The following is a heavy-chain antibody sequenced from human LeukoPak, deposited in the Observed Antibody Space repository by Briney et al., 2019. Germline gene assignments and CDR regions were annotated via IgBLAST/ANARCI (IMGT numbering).Heavy chain of an antibody. J-gene: IGHJ4*02. D-gene: IGHD1-1*01. Sequence: GGSLRLSCSASGFTFSAYAMYWVRQAPGKGLEYASGISSNGGRSFYADSVKGRFTISRDNSKNTLDLQMSSLRVEDTAVYYCVKITSVTGGDCWGQGTRLTVSS. V-gene: IGHV3-64D*09. CDR3: VKITSVTGGDC. CDR2: ISSNGGRS. CDR1: GFTFSAYA.